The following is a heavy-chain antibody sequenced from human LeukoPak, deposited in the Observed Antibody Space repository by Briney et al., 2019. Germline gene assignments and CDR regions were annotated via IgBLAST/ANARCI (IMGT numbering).Heavy chain of an antibody. J-gene: IGHJ4*02. V-gene: IGHV3-48*01. Sequence: GGSLRLSCAASGFTFSTYSMNWVRQAPGKGLEWVSYISSGSNTIYYADSVKGRFTISRDNAKNSLYLQMNSLRAEDTAVYYCATPFDYWGQGTLDTVSS. CDR2: ISSGSNTI. CDR1: GFTFSTYS. CDR3: ATPFDY.